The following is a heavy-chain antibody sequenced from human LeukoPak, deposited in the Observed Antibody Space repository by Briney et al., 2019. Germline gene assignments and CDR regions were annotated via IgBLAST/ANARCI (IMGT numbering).Heavy chain of an antibody. D-gene: IGHD1-14*01. CDR2: IYYSGTT. Sequence: PSETLSLTCTVSGGSITRGTNYWGWIRQPPGKGLEWIGSIYYSGTTYYNPSLKSRVTISIDTSKNQVSLKLTSVTATDTAVYYCARHNPYFDYWGQGTLVTVPS. CDR3: ARHNPYFDY. V-gene: IGHV4-39*01. J-gene: IGHJ4*02. CDR1: GGSITRGTNY.